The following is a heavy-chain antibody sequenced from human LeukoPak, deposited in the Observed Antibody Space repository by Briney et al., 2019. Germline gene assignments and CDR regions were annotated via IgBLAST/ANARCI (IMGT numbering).Heavy chain of an antibody. CDR1: EFTFTTYD. D-gene: IGHD5-18*01. CDR2: IGTTGDT. Sequence: PGGSLRLSCAASEFTFTTYDMHWVRQATGKGLEWVSAIGTTGDTYYPGSVKGRFTISRENAKNSLYLQMNSLRAEDTAVYYCANDLGWIQLNLGRGQGTLVTVSS. CDR3: ANDLGWIQLNLG. V-gene: IGHV3-13*01. J-gene: IGHJ4*02.